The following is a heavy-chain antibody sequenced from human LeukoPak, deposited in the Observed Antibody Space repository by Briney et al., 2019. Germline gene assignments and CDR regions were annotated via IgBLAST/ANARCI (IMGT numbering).Heavy chain of an antibody. V-gene: IGHV7-4-1*02. Sequence: ASVKVSCKASGYTFTSYYMHWVRQAPGQGLEWMEWINTNTANPTYAQGFTGRFVFSLDTSVSTAYLQINSLKAEDTAVYYCAREGWDGSSTGGYWGQGTLVTVSS. CDR3: AREGWDGSSTGGY. D-gene: IGHD6-13*01. J-gene: IGHJ4*02. CDR2: INTNTANP. CDR1: GYTFTSYY.